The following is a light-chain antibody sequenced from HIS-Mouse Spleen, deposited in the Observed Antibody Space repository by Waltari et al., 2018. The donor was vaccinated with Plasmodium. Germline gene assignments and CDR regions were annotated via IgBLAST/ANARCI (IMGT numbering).Light chain of an antibody. CDR2: YKSASDK. V-gene: IGLV5-45*03. CDR3: MIWHSSAWV. J-gene: IGLJ3*02. Sequence: QAVLSQPSSLSASPGASASPACPLRSGINVGTYRIYWYQQKPGSPPQNLLRYKSASDKQQGSGVPSRFSGSKDASANAGILLISGLQSEDEADYYCMIWHSSAWVFGGGTKLTVL. CDR1: SGINVGTYR.